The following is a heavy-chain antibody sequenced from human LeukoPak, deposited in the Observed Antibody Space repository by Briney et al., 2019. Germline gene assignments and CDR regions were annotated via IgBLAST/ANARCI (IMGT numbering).Heavy chain of an antibody. CDR3: ARGGGGTLRDALEI. CDR2: IIPIVGVT. D-gene: IGHD2-15*01. Sequence: SVKVSCKASGDTFNSYAISWVRQAPGQGLEWMGRIIPIVGVTKYAQKFQGRVTITANKSTSAGYMELSSLRSEDTAVYYCARGGGGTLRDALEIWGQGTMVSVSS. CDR1: GDTFNSYA. V-gene: IGHV1-69*04. J-gene: IGHJ3*02.